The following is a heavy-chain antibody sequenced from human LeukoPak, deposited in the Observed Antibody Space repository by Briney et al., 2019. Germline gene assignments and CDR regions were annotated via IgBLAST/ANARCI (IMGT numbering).Heavy chain of an antibody. V-gene: IGHV3-11*06. CDR3: ARAPECAGDCYTPTSGLDV. D-gene: IGHD2-21*02. CDR1: GFSLGDHF. J-gene: IGHJ6*04. CDR2: ISSSSTYI. Sequence: RGSLRLSCAASGFSLGDHFMTWSRQAPGKGLEGVAYISSSSTYIKYADSVKGRVTIPRDNAKESLYLQMNSLRAEDTAVYYCARAPECAGDCYTPTSGLDVWGKGTTVAVSS.